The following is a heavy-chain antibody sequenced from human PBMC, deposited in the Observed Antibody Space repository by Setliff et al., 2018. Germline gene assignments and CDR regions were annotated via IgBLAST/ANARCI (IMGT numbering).Heavy chain of an antibody. CDR2: ISVYNGDT. V-gene: IGHV1-18*01. Sequence: ASVKVSCKASGYTFRNYAFAWVRQAPGQGPEWVGLISVYNGDTNYAQKFQGRVTLTTDTSTSTAYMELRSLTSDDSAFYYCARAPSVELVTIRTNSWFTYWGQGTLVTVSS. D-gene: IGHD5-18*01. CDR3: ARAPSVELVTIRTNSWFTY. J-gene: IGHJ4*02. CDR1: GYTFRNYA.